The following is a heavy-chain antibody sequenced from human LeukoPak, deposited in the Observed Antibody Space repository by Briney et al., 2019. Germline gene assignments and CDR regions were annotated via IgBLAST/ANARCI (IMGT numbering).Heavy chain of an antibody. D-gene: IGHD3-22*01. Sequence: PGGSLRLSRAASGFTFSSYAMHWVRQAPGKGLEWVAVISYDGSNKYYADSVKGRFTISRDNSKNTLYLQMNSLRAEDTAVYYCARGKQDTMIEDYWGQGTLVTVSS. J-gene: IGHJ4*02. V-gene: IGHV3-30*01. CDR1: GFTFSSYA. CDR2: ISYDGSNK. CDR3: ARGKQDTMIEDY.